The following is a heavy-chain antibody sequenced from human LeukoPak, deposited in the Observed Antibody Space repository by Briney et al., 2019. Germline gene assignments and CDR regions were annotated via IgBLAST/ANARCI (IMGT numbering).Heavy chain of an antibody. J-gene: IGHJ4*02. D-gene: IGHD3-10*01. CDR3: ARGLWTGPKVRRYGSGTHLDY. Sequence: ASVKVSCKASGYTFTGYYMHWVRQAPGQGLEWMGWINPNSGGTNYAQKFQGRVTMTRDTSISTAYMELSRLRSDDTAVYYCARGLWTGPKVRRYGSGTHLDYWGQGTLVTVSS. CDR1: GYTFTGYY. V-gene: IGHV1-2*02. CDR2: INPNSGGT.